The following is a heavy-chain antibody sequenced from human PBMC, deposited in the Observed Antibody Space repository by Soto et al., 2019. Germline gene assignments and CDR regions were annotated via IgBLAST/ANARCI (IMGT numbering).Heavy chain of an antibody. J-gene: IGHJ4*02. D-gene: IGHD3-22*01. CDR1: GGSISSRNYY. Sequence: SETLSLTCTVSGGSISSRNYYWGWIRQPPGKGLEWIGSLYYSGSTYYNPSLKSRVTISVDTSKNQFSLKLSSVTAADTAVYYCARYYYDSSGYYSDFDYWGQGTLVTVS. CDR3: ARYYYDSSGYYSDFDY. CDR2: LYYSGST. V-gene: IGHV4-39*07.